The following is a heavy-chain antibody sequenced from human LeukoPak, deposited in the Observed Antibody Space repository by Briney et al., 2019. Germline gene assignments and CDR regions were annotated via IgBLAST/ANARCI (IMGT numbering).Heavy chain of an antibody. CDR1: GASISSDKW. V-gene: IGHV4-4*02. D-gene: IGHD3-9*01. CDR2: INHSGNT. J-gene: IGHJ1*01. Sequence: SGTLSLTCAVSGASISSDKWWSWVRQPPGKGLEWIGEINHSGNTNYSPSLKSRVTMSTDKSKNECSLRLTSVTAADTAVYYCARAGVWLPAVWGQGTLVTVSS. CDR3: ARAGVWLPAV.